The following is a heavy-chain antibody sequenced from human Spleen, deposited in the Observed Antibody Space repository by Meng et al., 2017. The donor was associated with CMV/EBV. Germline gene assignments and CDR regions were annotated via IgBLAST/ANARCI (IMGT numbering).Heavy chain of an antibody. CDR2: INHSGST. Sequence: QVQLQQWGAGVLKPSEPLSLTCAVYGGSFSGYYWSWIRQPPGKGLEWIGEINHSGSTNYNPSLKSRVTISVDTSKNQFSLKLSSVTAADTAVYYCATVWSGSYRFDYWGQGTLVTVSS. V-gene: IGHV4-34*01. J-gene: IGHJ4*02. CDR3: ATVWSGSYRFDY. CDR1: GGSFSGYY. D-gene: IGHD1-26*01.